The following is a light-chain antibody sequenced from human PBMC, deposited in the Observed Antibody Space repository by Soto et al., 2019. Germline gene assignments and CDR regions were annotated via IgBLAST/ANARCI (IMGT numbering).Light chain of an antibody. V-gene: IGKV1-39*01. Sequence: DIQMTQSPSSLSASIGDRVSITCRAGQSIGTLLHWYQQRPGRAPNLLIYAASNLQSGVPSRFSGSGSGTAFTLTINSLQAEDFATYYCQESYSTLGTFGQGTKLEI. CDR3: QESYSTLGT. CDR1: QSIGTL. CDR2: AAS. J-gene: IGKJ2*01.